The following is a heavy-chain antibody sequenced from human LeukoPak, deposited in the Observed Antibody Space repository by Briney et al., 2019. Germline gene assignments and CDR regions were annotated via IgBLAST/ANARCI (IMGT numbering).Heavy chain of an antibody. V-gene: IGHV3-7*01. CDR3: ARDRLYTDYEFDY. Sequence: GGSLRLSCAASGFTFSNYWMSWVRQAPGKGLEWVANIKQDGSEKYYVDSLKGRFTISRDNAKNSLYLQMNSLRAEDTAVYYCARDRLYTDYEFDYWGQGTLATVSS. J-gene: IGHJ4*02. D-gene: IGHD5-12*01. CDR1: GFTFSNYW. CDR2: IKQDGSEK.